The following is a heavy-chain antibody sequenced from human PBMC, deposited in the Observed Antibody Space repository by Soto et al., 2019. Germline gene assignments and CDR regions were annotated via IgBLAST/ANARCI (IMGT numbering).Heavy chain of an antibody. CDR2: IDPSDSYT. V-gene: IGHV5-10-1*01. J-gene: IGHJ3*02. CDR1: GYSFTSYW. Sequence: PGESLKISCKGSGYSFTSYWISWARQMPGKGLEWMGRIDPSDSYTNYSPSFQGHVTISADKSISTAYLQWSSLKASDTAMYYCARSRPSLDAFDIWGQGTMVTVSS. CDR3: ARSRPSLDAFDI. D-gene: IGHD2-2*01.